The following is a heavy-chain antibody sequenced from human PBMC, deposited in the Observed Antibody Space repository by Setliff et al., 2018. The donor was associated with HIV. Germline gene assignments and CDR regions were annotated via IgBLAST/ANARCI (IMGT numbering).Heavy chain of an antibody. V-gene: IGHV1-2*06. D-gene: IGHD1-26*01. CDR1: GYTFTAYY. Sequence: GASVKVSCKTSGYTFTAYYIYWVQQAPGHGLELMGRIHPNTGSTNYLQEFQGRVTITRDTSMSTVYMALTGLTSDDTAVYYCAKQGYSDSLYAFDVWGQGTMVTVSS. J-gene: IGHJ3*01. CDR2: IHPNTGST. CDR3: AKQGYSDSLYAFDV.